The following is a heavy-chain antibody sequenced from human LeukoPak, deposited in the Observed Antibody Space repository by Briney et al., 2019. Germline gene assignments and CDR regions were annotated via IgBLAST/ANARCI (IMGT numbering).Heavy chain of an antibody. J-gene: IGHJ3*01. D-gene: IGHD3-22*01. Sequence: GGSLRLSCAASGFTFSSYAMSWVRQAPGKGLEWVSSISSSSSYIYYADSVKGRFTISRDNAKNSLYLQMNSLRAEDTAVYYCASEGDYYDSSGFGGLYWGQGTMVTVSS. CDR1: GFTFSSYA. V-gene: IGHV3-21*01. CDR3: ASEGDYYDSSGFGGLY. CDR2: ISSSSSYI.